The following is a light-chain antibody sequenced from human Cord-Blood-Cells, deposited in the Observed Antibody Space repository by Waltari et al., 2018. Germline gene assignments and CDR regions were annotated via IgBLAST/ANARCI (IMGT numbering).Light chain of an antibody. CDR2: GAS. CDR1: QSVSSN. J-gene: IGKJ1*01. CDR3: QQYNNWPPWT. V-gene: IGKV3-15*01. Sequence: EIVMTKSPATRSVSPGESATLACRASQSVSSNLPWYQQKPGQAPRRLIYGASTRATGIPARFSGSGSGTEFTLTISSLQSEDFAVYYCQQYNNWPPWTFGQGTKVEIK.